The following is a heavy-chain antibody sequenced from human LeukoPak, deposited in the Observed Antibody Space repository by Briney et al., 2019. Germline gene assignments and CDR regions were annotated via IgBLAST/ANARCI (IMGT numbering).Heavy chain of an antibody. CDR1: GYTFTSYG. J-gene: IGHJ4*02. CDR3: ARDCSGGSYFRL. V-gene: IGHV1-18*01. CDR2: ISASRGST. D-gene: IGHD2-15*01. Sequence: ASVKVSCKASGYTFTSYGISWVRQAPGQRLEWMGWISASRGSTNYAQKFQGRVTMTTETSTTTAYMELRSLESDDTAVYYCARDCSGGSYFRLWGQGTLVTVSS.